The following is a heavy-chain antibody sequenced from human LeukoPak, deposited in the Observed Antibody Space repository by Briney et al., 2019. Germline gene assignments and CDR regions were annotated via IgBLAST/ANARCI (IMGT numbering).Heavy chain of an antibody. Sequence: SETLSLTCTVSGGSISSSSYYWGWIRQPPGKGLEWIGSIHYSGSSYYNPSLKSRVTISVDTSKNQFSLKLSSVTAADTAVYYCARRQYCGSTTCYNETYYFDYWGQGTLVTVSP. CDR2: IHYSGSS. CDR3: ARRQYCGSTTCYNETYYFDY. J-gene: IGHJ4*02. CDR1: GGSISSSSYY. D-gene: IGHD2-2*02. V-gene: IGHV4-39*01.